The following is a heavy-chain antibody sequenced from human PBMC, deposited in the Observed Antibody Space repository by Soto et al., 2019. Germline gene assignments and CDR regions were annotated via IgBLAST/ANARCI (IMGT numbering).Heavy chain of an antibody. D-gene: IGHD4-17*01. CDR2: IIPIFGTA. J-gene: IGHJ6*02. V-gene: IGHV1-69*01. CDR1: GGTFSSYA. Sequence: QVQLVQSGAEVKKPGSSVKVSCEASGGTFSSYAISWVRQAPGQGLEWMGGIIPIFGTANYARKFQGRVTITADESTSTAYMELSSLRSEDTAVYYCARVVGVTVTTYYGMDVWGQGTTVTVSS. CDR3: ARVVGVTVTTYYGMDV.